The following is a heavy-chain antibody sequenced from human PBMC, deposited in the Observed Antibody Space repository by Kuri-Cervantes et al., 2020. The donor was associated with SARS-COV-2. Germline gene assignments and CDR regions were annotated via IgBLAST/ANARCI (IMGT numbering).Heavy chain of an antibody. CDR2: IHYSGST. V-gene: IGHV4-59*08. Sequence: LSCAASGFALNTFPIHWVRQAPGKGLEWIGYIHYSGSTNYNPSLKSRVTISVDTSKNQFSLKLSSVTAADTAVYYCARHAVVLGVATVYFDYWGQGTLVTVSS. J-gene: IGHJ4*02. CDR1: GFALNTFP. D-gene: IGHD1-26*01. CDR3: ARHAVVLGVATVYFDY.